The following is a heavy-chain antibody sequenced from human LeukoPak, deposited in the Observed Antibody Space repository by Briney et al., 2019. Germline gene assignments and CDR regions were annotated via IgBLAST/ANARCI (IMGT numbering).Heavy chain of an antibody. V-gene: IGHV1-46*01. Sequence: GASVTVSCKASGYTFTSYYMHWVRQAPGQGLEWMGIINPSGGSTSYAQKFQGRVTMTRDTSTSTVYMELSSLRSEDTAVYYCARGPLPTPESGIYGPPWHFDYWGQGTLVTVSS. J-gene: IGHJ4*02. CDR3: ARGPLPTPESGIYGPPWHFDY. CDR2: INPSGGST. CDR1: GYTFTSYY. D-gene: IGHD4-17*01.